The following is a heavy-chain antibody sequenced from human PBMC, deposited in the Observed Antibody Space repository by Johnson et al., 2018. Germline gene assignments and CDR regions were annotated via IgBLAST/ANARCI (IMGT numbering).Heavy chain of an antibody. CDR2: INYNGGST. CDR3: TTVGIAAAGMGFQH. D-gene: IGHD6-13*01. CDR1: GFAFSRYA. J-gene: IGHJ1*01. Sequence: EVQPVESGGGLVQAGGSLRLSCAASGFAFSRYAMSWVRQAPGKGLEWVSSINYNGGSTFYADSVKGRFTISRDNSNNTLYLQMNSLKTEDTAVYYCTTVGIAAAGMGFQHLGQGTLVTASS. V-gene: IGHV3-23*04.